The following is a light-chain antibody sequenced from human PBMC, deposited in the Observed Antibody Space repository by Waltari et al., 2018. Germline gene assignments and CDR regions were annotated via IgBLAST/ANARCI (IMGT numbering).Light chain of an antibody. CDR3: QQYKSYPWT. CDR1: QNINRW. CDR2: KAS. Sequence: DIQMTQSPSTLSASVGERVTITCRASQNINRWLAGYQQKPGKAPNLLIYKASSLESGIPSRFSGSGSGTEFTLTIDTLQPDDFATYHCQQYKSYPWTFGQAT. J-gene: IGKJ1*01. V-gene: IGKV1-5*03.